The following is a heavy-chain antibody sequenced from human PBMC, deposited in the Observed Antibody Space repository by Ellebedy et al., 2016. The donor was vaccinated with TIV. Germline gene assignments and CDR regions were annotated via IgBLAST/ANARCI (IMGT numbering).Heavy chain of an antibody. J-gene: IGHJ4*02. Sequence: SETLSLXXAVSGASISDYYWSWIRQPPGKGLEFLGYVHYTRDTNYNPSLKSRVSMSVDTSNNQFSLKLTSVTAADTAIYYCARHEDGGTYPLLYWGQGTLVTVS. CDR1: GASISDYY. V-gene: IGHV4-59*01. CDR3: ARHEDGGTYPLLY. CDR2: VHYTRDT. D-gene: IGHD4-23*01.